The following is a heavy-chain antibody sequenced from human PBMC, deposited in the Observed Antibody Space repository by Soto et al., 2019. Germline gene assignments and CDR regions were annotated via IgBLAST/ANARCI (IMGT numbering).Heavy chain of an antibody. CDR3: AKVINWGYRGYYYYGMDV. D-gene: IGHD7-27*01. Sequence: QVQLVESGGGVVQPGRSLRLSCAASGFTFSSYGMHWVRQAPGKGLEWVAVISYDGSNKYYADSVKGRFTISRDNSKNTLYLQMNSRRAEDTAVYYCAKVINWGYRGYYYYGMDVWGQGTTVTVSS. CDR1: GFTFSSYG. J-gene: IGHJ6*02. CDR2: ISYDGSNK. V-gene: IGHV3-30*18.